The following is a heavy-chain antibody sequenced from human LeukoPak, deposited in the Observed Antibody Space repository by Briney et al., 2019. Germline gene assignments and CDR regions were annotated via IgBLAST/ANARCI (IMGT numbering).Heavy chain of an antibody. Sequence: NPGESLKISCKGSGYSFTSYWIGWVRQMPGKGLEWMGIIYPSDSDTRYCPSFQGQVTISADKSISTAYLQWSSLKASDTAMYYCARQAVFDYYYYGMDVWGQGTTVTVSS. CDR2: IYPSDSDT. CDR1: GYSFTSYW. V-gene: IGHV5-51*01. CDR3: ARQAVFDYYYYGMDV. J-gene: IGHJ6*02.